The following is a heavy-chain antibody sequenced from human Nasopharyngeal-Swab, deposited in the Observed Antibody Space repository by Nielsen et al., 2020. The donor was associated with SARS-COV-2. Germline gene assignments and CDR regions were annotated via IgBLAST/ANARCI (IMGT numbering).Heavy chain of an antibody. V-gene: IGHV3-69-1*01. CDR2: ISSSSTI. CDR1: GFTFSSYA. CDR3: ANGDTVAGTGY. D-gene: IGHD6-19*01. J-gene: IGHJ4*02. Sequence: LSLTCAASGFTFSSYAMHWVRQAPGKGLEWVSSISSSSTIYYADSVKGRFTISRDNAKNSLYLQMNSLRAEDTAVYYCANGDTVAGTGYWGQGTLVTVSS.